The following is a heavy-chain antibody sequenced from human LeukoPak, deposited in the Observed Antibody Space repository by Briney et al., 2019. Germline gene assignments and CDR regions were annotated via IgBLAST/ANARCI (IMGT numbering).Heavy chain of an antibody. D-gene: IGHD5-12*01. Sequence: GGSLRLSCAASGFTFSSYSMNWVRQAPGKGLEWVSFLSGSGSTIYYADSVQGRFTISRDNAKNSLYLQMNSLRAEDTAVYYCARDPRGYSDYWGQGTLVTVSS. J-gene: IGHJ4*02. CDR1: GFTFSSYS. V-gene: IGHV3-48*04. CDR3: ARDPRGYSDY. CDR2: LSGSGSTI.